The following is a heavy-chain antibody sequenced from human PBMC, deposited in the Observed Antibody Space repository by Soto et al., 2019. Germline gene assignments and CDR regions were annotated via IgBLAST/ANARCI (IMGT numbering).Heavy chain of an antibody. Sequence: PGESLKISCKGSGYSFINYWISWVRQMPGKGLEWMGRIDPSDSYTNYSPSFQGHVTISADKSTSTIYLQWRSLEASDTAMYYCARRSGYHDYWGHGTLVTVPS. CDR2: IDPSDSYT. CDR3: ARRSGYHDY. CDR1: GYSFINYW. J-gene: IGHJ4*01. V-gene: IGHV5-10-1*01. D-gene: IGHD3-10*01.